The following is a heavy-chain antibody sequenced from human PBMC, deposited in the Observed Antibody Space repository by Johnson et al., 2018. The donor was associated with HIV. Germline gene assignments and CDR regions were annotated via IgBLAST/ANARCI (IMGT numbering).Heavy chain of an antibody. CDR3: GALAGIVSAFDI. Sequence: QVQLVESGGGVVQPGGSLRLSCAASGFTFSSYGMHWVRQAPGKGLEWVAFIRYDGSNKYYADSVKGRFTISRDNSKNTLYLQMNSLRAEDTDVYYCGALAGIVSAFDIWGQGTMVTVSS. CDR2: IRYDGSNK. D-gene: IGHD6-19*01. J-gene: IGHJ3*02. V-gene: IGHV3-30*02. CDR1: GFTFSSYG.